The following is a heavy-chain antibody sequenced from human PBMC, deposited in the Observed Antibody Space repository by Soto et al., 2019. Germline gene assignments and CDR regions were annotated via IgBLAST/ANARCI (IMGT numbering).Heavy chain of an antibody. CDR1: GGSISSSSYY. Sequence: PSETLSLTCTVSGGSISSSSYYWGWIRQPPGKGLEWIGSTYYSGSTYYNPSLKSRVTISVDTSKNQFSLKLSSVTAADTAVYYCARHLTPRYCSGGSCPPGWLDPWGQGTLVTVSS. CDR3: ARHLTPRYCSGGSCPPGWLDP. V-gene: IGHV4-39*01. CDR2: TYYSGST. D-gene: IGHD2-15*01. J-gene: IGHJ5*02.